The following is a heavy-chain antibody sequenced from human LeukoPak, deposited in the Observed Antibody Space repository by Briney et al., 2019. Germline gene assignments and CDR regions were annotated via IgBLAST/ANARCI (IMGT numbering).Heavy chain of an antibody. CDR3: ARGRTDFDY. J-gene: IGHJ4*02. Sequence: GGSLRLSCAASGFTFSYYSMNWVRQAPGKGLEWVSYISSTSSIIYYTDSVKGRFTISRDNAKNSLYLQMNSLRDEDTAMYYCARGRTDFDYWGQGTLVTASS. CDR1: GFTFSYYS. V-gene: IGHV3-48*02. CDR2: ISSTSSII.